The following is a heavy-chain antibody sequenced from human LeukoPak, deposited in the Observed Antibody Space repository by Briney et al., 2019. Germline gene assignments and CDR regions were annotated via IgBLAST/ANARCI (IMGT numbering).Heavy chain of an antibody. J-gene: IGHJ4*02. V-gene: IGHV4-59*08. D-gene: IGHD2-15*01. Sequence: SETLSLTCTVSGGSISSYYWSWIRQPPGKGLEWIGYIYYSGSTNYNPSLKSRVTISVDTSKNQFYLKLSSVTAAGTAVYYCARHSGGSSPFDYWGQGTLVTVSS. CDR3: ARHSGGSSPFDY. CDR1: GGSISSYY. CDR2: IYYSGST.